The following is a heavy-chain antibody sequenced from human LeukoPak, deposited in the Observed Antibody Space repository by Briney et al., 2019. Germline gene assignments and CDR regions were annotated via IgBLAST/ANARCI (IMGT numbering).Heavy chain of an antibody. J-gene: IGHJ4*02. Sequence: SETLSLTCAVYGGSFSGYYWSWIRQPPGKGLEGIGDVNHSGSTNYNPSLKSRVTISVDTSKNQFSLKLSSVTAADTAVYYCARRRDYGDYGGFDYWGQGTLVTVSS. V-gene: IGHV4-34*01. CDR3: ARRRDYGDYGGFDY. D-gene: IGHD4-17*01. CDR2: VNHSGST. CDR1: GGSFSGYY.